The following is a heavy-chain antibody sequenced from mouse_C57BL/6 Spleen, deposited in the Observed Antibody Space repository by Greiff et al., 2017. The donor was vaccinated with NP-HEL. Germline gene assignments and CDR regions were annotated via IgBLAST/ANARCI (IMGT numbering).Heavy chain of an antibody. CDR1: GYSFTGYY. CDR2: INPSTGGT. CDR3: ASGVPFAY. Sequence: EVQLKQSGPELVKPGASVKISCKASGYSFTGYYMNWVKQSPEKSLEWIGEINPSTGGTTYNQKFKAKATLTVDKSSSTAYMQLKSLTSEDSAVYYCASGVPFAYWGQGTLVTVSA. V-gene: IGHV1-42*01. J-gene: IGHJ3*01.